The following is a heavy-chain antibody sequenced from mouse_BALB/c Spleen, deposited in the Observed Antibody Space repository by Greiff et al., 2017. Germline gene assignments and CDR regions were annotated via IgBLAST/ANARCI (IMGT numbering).Heavy chain of an antibody. V-gene: IGHV2-4-1*01. D-gene: IGHD3-3*01. CDR3: ARNQGDTWFAY. CDR1: GFSLTSYG. J-gene: IGHJ3*01. Sequence: VKLMESGPGLVQPSQSLSITCTVSGFSLTSYGVHWVRQSPGKGLEWLGVIWSGGSTDYNAAFISRLSISKDNSKSQVFFKMNSLQADDTAIYYCARNQGDTWFAYWGQGTLVTVSA. CDR2: IWSGGST.